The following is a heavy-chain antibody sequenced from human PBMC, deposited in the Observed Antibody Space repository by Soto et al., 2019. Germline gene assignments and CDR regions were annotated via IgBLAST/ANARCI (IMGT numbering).Heavy chain of an antibody. J-gene: IGHJ6*02. CDR1: GYTFTSYD. V-gene: IGHV1-8*01. Sequence: ASVKVSCKASGYTFTSYDINWVRQATGQGLEWMGWMNPNSGNTGYAQKFQGRVTMTRNTSISTAYMELSSLRSEDTAVYYCARAGITYDILNGYHTPHYYYGVDVWGQGTTVTVSS. CDR3: ARAGITYDILNGYHTPHYYYGVDV. CDR2: MNPNSGNT. D-gene: IGHD3-9*01.